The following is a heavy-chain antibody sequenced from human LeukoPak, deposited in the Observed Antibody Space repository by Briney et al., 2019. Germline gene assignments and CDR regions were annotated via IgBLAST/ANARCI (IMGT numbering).Heavy chain of an antibody. CDR2: IYITGST. CDR3: AKPRRPAVAGTASFDY. J-gene: IGHJ4*02. D-gene: IGHD6-19*01. Sequence: SETLSLTCTVSGGSITSYCWSWIRQAAGKGLEWIGRIYITGSTTYNPSLKSRLTRSLDTSNNQSSLKLSAVTAADTAVYYCAKPRRPAVAGTASFDYWGQGTLVTVSS. CDR1: GGSITSYC. V-gene: IGHV4-4*07.